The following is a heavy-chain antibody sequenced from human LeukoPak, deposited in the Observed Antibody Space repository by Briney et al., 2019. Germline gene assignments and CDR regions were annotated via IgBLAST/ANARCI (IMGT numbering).Heavy chain of an antibody. V-gene: IGHV3-21*01. CDR2: ISSSSSYI. Sequence: GSLRLSCATSGFTFTDYSMNWVRQAPGKGLEWVSYISSSSSYIWYADSVKGRFTISRDNAKNSLYLQMNSLRAEDTAVYYCVRDRRSAGCFDYWGQGTLVTVSS. CDR3: VRDRRSAGCFDY. CDR1: GFTFTDYS. D-gene: IGHD5-24*01. J-gene: IGHJ4*02.